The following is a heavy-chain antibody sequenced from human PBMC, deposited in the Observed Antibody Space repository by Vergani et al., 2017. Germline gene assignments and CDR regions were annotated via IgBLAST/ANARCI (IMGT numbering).Heavy chain of an antibody. J-gene: IGHJ4*02. CDR3: ARPGGGGSIVGANPAY. V-gene: IGHV3-30*01. D-gene: IGHD1-26*01. CDR2: ISYDGSNK. Sequence: QVQLVESGGGVVQPGRSLRLSCAASGFTFSSYAMHWVRQAPGKGLEWVAVISYDGSNKYYADSVKGRFTISRDNSTNTLYLQMNSLRAEDTAVYYCARPGGGGSIVGANPAYWGQGTLVTVSS. CDR1: GFTFSSYA.